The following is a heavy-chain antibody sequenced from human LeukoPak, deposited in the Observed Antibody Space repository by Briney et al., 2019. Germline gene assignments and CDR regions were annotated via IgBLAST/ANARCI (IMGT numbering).Heavy chain of an antibody. D-gene: IGHD2-8*01. V-gene: IGHV3-23*01. CDR3: AKDTSIGRYCNNGVCSPNDY. J-gene: IGHJ4*02. Sequence: QPGGSLRLPCAGSGFTFSSYAMSWVRQAPGKGLEWVSAISDTGATTYDADSVKGRFTISRDNSRSTLYLQMNSLRAEDTALYYWAKDTSIGRYCNNGVCSPNDYWGQGTLVTVSS. CDR1: GFTFSSYA. CDR2: ISDTGATT.